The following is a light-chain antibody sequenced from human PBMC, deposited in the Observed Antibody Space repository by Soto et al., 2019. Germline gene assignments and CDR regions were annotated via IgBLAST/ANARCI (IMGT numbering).Light chain of an antibody. Sequence: QSVQTQPASVSGSPGQSITISCTGTSSDVGSYNLVSWYQQHPGKAPKLMIYEGSKRPSGVSNRFSGSKSGNTASLTISGLQAEEEADYYCCSYAGSSYYVFGTGTKVTVL. CDR3: CSYAGSSYYV. J-gene: IGLJ1*01. CDR1: SSDVGSYNL. V-gene: IGLV2-23*01. CDR2: EGS.